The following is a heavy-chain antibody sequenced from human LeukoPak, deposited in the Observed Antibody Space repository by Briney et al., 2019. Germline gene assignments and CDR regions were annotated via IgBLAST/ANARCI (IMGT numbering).Heavy chain of an antibody. V-gene: IGHV3-66*01. Sequence: PGGTLRLSCAASGFTVSSNYMSWVRQAPGKGLEWVSVIYSGGSTYYADSVKGRFTISRDNSKNTLYLQMTSLRAEDTAVYYCVRESGNAFDIWGQGTMVTVSS. CDR2: IYSGGST. CDR3: VRESGNAFDI. CDR1: GFTVSSNY. J-gene: IGHJ3*02.